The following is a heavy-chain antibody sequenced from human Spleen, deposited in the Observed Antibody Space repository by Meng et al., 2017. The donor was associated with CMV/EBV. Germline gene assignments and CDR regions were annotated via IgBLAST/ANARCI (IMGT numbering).Heavy chain of an antibody. CDR1: GFTFSGSS. Sequence: SSGFTFSGSSRHWVRQAPGKGLEWVALISYDGTKKYYAGSVTGRFTISKDTPKSTLYLQMNSLRAEDTAMYYCAREQYSSSSRLPDHWGQGTLVTVSS. CDR3: AREQYSSSSRLPDH. V-gene: IGHV3-30*04. J-gene: IGHJ4*02. D-gene: IGHD6-6*01. CDR2: ISYDGTKK.